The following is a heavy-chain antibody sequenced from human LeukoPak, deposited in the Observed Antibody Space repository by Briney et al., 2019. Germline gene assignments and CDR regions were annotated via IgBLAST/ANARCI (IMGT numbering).Heavy chain of an antibody. CDR1: GFTFSGSA. D-gene: IGHD3-3*01. CDR3: TRTYDFWSGYSGPYYYMDA. CDR2: IRSKANSYAT. V-gene: IGHV3-73*01. Sequence: GGSLRLSCAASGFTFSGSAMHWVRQASGKGLEWVGRIRSKANSYATAYAASVKGRFTISRDDSKNTAYLQMNSLKTEDTAVYYCTRTYDFWSGYSGPYYYMDAWGKGTTVTVSS. J-gene: IGHJ6*03.